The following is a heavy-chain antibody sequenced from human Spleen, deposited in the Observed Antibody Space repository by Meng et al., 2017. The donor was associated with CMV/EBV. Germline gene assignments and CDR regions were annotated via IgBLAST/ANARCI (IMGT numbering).Heavy chain of an antibody. V-gene: IGHV1-69*04. CDR1: GGTFSSYT. D-gene: IGHD6-6*01. CDR2: IIPILGIA. CDR3: ARDTRGTYSSSPGAFDI. Sequence: SVKVSCKASGGTFSSYTISWVRQAPGQGLEWMGRIIPILGIANYAQKFQGRVTITADKSTCTAYMELSSLRSEDTAVYYCARDTRGTYSSSPGAFDIWGQGTMVTVSS. J-gene: IGHJ3*02.